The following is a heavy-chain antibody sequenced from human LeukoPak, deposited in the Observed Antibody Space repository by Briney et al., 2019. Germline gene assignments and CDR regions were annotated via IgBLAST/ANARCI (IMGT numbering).Heavy chain of an antibody. D-gene: IGHD6-13*01. CDR3: AKGGSSWYYFDY. V-gene: IGHV3-30*18. Sequence: SGGSLRLSCAASGFTFSSYGMHWVRQAPGKGLEWVAVISYDGSNKYYGDSVKGRFSISRDNSKNTLYLQMNSLRAEDTAVYYCAKGGSSWYYFDYWGQGTLVTVSS. CDR1: GFTFSSYG. J-gene: IGHJ4*02. CDR2: ISYDGSNK.